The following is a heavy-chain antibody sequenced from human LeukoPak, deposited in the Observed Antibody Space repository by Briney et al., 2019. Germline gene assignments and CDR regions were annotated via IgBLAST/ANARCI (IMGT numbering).Heavy chain of an antibody. CDR1: GFTFSSYA. J-gene: IGHJ4*02. Sequence: PGGSLRLSCAASGFTFSSYAMSWVRQAPGKGLEWVSGISGSGDNTYYADSVKGRFTISRDNSKNTLYVQMNSLRAEDTAVYYCANEIRPNDHWGQGTPVTVSS. CDR2: ISGSGDNT. CDR3: ANEIRPNDH. V-gene: IGHV3-23*01. D-gene: IGHD4-17*01.